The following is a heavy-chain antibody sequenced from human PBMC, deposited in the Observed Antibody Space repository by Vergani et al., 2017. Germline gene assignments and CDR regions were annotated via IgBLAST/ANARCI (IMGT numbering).Heavy chain of an antibody. CDR1: GFTFSSYA. Sequence: QVQLVESGGGVVQPGRSLRLSCAASGFTFSSYAMHWVRQAPGKGLERVAVISYDGSNKYYADSVKGRFTISRDNSKNTLYLLMNSLRAEDTAVYYCARCIRSGTYYYYYYMDVWGKGTTVTVSS. CDR3: ARCIRSGTYYYYYYMDV. CDR2: ISYDGSNK. J-gene: IGHJ6*03. D-gene: IGHD3-3*01. V-gene: IGHV3-30*07.